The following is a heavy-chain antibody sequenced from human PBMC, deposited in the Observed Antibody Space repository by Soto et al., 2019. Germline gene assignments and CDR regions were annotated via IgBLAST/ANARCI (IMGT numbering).Heavy chain of an antibody. V-gene: IGHV3-7*03. CDR3: ARVTAAALSAFDI. Sequence: GGSLRLSCAASGFTFSSYWMSWVRQAPGKGLEWVANIKQDGSEKYYVDSVKDRFTISRDNAKNSLYLQMNSLRAEDTAVYYCARVTAAALSAFDIWGQGTMVTVSS. J-gene: IGHJ3*02. D-gene: IGHD6-13*01. CDR2: IKQDGSEK. CDR1: GFTFSSYW.